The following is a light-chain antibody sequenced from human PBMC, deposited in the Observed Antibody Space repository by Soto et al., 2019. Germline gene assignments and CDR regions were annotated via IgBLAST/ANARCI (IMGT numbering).Light chain of an antibody. Sequence: QSALTQSPSASGSPGQSVTISCTGTSSDIGGYNSVSWYQQHPGKAPKVMIYDVTKRPSGVPDRFSGSKSGNTASLTVSAPQGEDEGDYYCSSYTDRKHLVFGTGTKLTVL. CDR1: SSDIGGYNS. V-gene: IGLV2-8*01. CDR3: SSYTDRKHLV. CDR2: DVT. J-gene: IGLJ1*01.